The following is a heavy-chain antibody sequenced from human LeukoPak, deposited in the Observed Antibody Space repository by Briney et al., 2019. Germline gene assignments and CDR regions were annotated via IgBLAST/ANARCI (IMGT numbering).Heavy chain of an antibody. V-gene: IGHV3-30*18. J-gene: IGHJ4*02. Sequence: GGSLRLSCAASGFTFSSYGMHWVRQAPGKGLEWVAFISCDGSNKYYADSVKGRFTITKDNSKNTLYLQMNSLRAEDTAADYCAKARGAVAEIGYWGQGTLVTVSS. D-gene: IGHD6-19*01. CDR1: GFTFSSYG. CDR2: ISCDGSNK. CDR3: AKARGAVAEIGY.